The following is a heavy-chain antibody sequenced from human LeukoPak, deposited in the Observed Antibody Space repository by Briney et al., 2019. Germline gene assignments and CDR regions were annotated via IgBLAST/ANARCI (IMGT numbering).Heavy chain of an antibody. CDR1: GWSFSGYS. CDR2: INHSGST. J-gene: IGHJ4*02. Sequence: SETLTLTCAVYGWSFSGYSWSWIRQPPGKGLEWIGEINHSGSTNYNPSLKSRVTISVDTSKNQFSLKLSSVTAADTAVYYCARRGSGSYYNDLMDYWGQGTLVTVSS. D-gene: IGHD3-10*01. CDR3: ARRGSGSYYNDLMDY. V-gene: IGHV4-34*01.